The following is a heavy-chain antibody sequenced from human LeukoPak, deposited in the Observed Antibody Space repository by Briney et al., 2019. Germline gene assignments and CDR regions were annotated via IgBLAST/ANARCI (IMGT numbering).Heavy chain of an antibody. Sequence: TSETLSLTCTVSGGSISSYYWSWIRQPPGKGLEWIGYIYYSGSTNYNPSLKSRVTISVDTSKNQFSLKLSSVTAADTAVYYCARAVTAAAGRLWYFDYWGQGTLVTVSS. CDR2: IYYSGST. V-gene: IGHV4-59*01. D-gene: IGHD6-13*01. CDR3: ARAVTAAAGRLWYFDY. CDR1: GGSISSYY. J-gene: IGHJ4*02.